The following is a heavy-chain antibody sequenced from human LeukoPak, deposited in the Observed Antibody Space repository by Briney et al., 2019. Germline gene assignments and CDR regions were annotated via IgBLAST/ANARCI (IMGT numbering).Heavy chain of an antibody. Sequence: GGSLRLSCAASGFTFSSYGMHWVRQAPGKGLEWVAVIWYDGSNKYYADSVKGRFTISRDNSKNTLYLQMNSLGAEDTAVYYCARDRGSYFSFDYWGQGTLVTVSS. D-gene: IGHD1-26*01. CDR3: ARDRGSYFSFDY. J-gene: IGHJ4*02. CDR1: GFTFSSYG. V-gene: IGHV3-33*01. CDR2: IWYDGSNK.